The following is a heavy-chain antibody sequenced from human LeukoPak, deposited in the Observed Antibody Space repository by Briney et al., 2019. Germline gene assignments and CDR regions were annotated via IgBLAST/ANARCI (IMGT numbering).Heavy chain of an antibody. J-gene: IGHJ4*02. CDR1: GFTFSSYA. CDR3: AKIPYYDFWSGYNGGGFYFDY. D-gene: IGHD3-3*01. Sequence: GRSLRLSCAASGFTFSSYAMSWVRQAPGKGLEWVSAISGSGGSTYYADSVKGRFTISRDNSKNTLYLQMNSLRAEDTAVYYCAKIPYYDFWSGYNGGGFYFDYWGQGTLVTVSS. CDR2: ISGSGGST. V-gene: IGHV3-23*01.